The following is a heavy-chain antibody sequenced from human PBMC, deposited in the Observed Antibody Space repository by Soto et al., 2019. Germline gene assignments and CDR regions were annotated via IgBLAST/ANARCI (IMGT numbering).Heavy chain of an antibody. CDR1: GFTFSSFW. J-gene: IGHJ5*02. Sequence: EVQLVESGGGLVQPGGSLRLSCAASGFTFSSFWMHWVSQVPGKGLVWVSRINGDGSSTSYAASVKGRFTIARDNAKNTLYLQMNSLRAEDTAVYYYLREGRGVRQPWGQGILVTVSS. CDR2: INGDGSST. V-gene: IGHV3-74*01. CDR3: LREGRGVRQP. D-gene: IGHD6-6*01.